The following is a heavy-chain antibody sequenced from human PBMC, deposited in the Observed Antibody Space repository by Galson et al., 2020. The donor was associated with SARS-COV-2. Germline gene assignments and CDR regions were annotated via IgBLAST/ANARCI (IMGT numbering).Heavy chain of an antibody. J-gene: IGHJ5*01. V-gene: IGHV3-7*04. CDR1: GFSFSAYW. CDR3: ARGYFYVSGGFDS. Sequence: QLGESLKISCAASGFSFSAYWMTWVRQAPGKGLEWVVNIKPDGSDKYYVDSVKGRFTVSRDNAKNSLYLQMNSLRAEDTAVYYCARGYFYVSGGFDSWGQGTLGTVSS. CDR2: IKPDGSDK. D-gene: IGHD3-10*01.